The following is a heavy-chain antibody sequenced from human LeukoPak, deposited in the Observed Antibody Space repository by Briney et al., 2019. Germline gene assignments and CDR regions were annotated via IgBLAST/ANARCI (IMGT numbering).Heavy chain of an antibody. D-gene: IGHD3-22*01. CDR3: AREREGITMIVVVINDAFDI. J-gene: IGHJ3*02. CDR2: IKQDGSEK. V-gene: IGHV3-7*01. CDR1: GFTFSSYW. Sequence: PGGSLRLSCAASGFTFSSYWMSWVRQAPGKGLEWVANIKQDGSEKYYVDSVKGRFTISRDNAKNSLYLQMNSLRAEDTAVYYCAREREGITMIVVVINDAFDIWGQGTMVTVSS.